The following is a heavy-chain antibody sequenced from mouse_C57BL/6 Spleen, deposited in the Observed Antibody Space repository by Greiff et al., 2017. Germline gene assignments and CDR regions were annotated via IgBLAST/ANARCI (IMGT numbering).Heavy chain of an antibody. J-gene: IGHJ2*01. Sequence: QVHVKQSGAELVKPGASVQISCKASGYAFSSYWMNWVKQRPGKGLEWIGQIYPGDGDTNYNGKFKGKATLTADKSASTAYMQLSSLTSEDSAVYFCESIYYDYVDYWGQGTTLTVSS. CDR1: GYAFSSYW. V-gene: IGHV1-80*01. CDR2: IYPGDGDT. CDR3: ESIYYDYVDY. D-gene: IGHD2-4*01.